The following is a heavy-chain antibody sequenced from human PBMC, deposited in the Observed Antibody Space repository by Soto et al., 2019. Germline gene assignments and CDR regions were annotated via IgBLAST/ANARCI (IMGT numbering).Heavy chain of an antibody. Sequence: ASVKVSCKVSGYTLTELSMHWVRQAPGTGLEWMGGFDPEDGETIYAQKFQGRVTMTEDTSTDTAYMELSSLRSEDTAVYYCATGEWELLCYVYWGQGTLVTVSS. CDR3: ATGEWELLCYVY. J-gene: IGHJ4*02. CDR1: GYTLTELS. D-gene: IGHD1-26*01. CDR2: FDPEDGET. V-gene: IGHV1-24*01.